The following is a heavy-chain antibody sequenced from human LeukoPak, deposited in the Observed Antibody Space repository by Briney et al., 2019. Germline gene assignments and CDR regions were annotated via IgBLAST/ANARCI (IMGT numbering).Heavy chain of an antibody. D-gene: IGHD6-19*01. CDR3: ARGGSSGWWTTDAFDI. CDR2: VKQEGREK. V-gene: IGHV3-7*01. CDR1: RLTLSRYW. J-gene: IGHJ3*02. Sequence: GGALRLSCVASRLTLSRYWMSGVGPARGRGGEGVGNVKQEGREKDSVDSVKGRFTIYRDNAKNSVYLQMYSLRAEDTAVYYCARGGSSGWWTTDAFDIWGQGTMVTVSS.